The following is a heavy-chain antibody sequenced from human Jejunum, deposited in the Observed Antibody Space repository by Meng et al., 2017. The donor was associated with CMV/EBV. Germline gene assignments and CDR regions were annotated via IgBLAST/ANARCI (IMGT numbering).Heavy chain of an antibody. CDR3: AHTSTGNLYNSYLFDL. Sequence: QITLKESGPTLVKPTXTLTLTCTFSGFSLYTTGVGVGWVRQPPGKALEWLAILYWDDDRRYSPSLRHRLTITKDTSKSQVFLTLANMDPVDTATYYCAHTSTGNLYNSYLFDLWGHGTLVTVSS. CDR2: LYWDDDR. D-gene: IGHD4-11*01. CDR1: GFSLYTTGVG. V-gene: IGHV2-5*02. J-gene: IGHJ5*02.